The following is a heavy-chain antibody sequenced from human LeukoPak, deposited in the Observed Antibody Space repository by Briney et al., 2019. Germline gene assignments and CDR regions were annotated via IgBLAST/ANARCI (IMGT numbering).Heavy chain of an antibody. CDR2: ISYDGSNK. Sequence: GGSLRLSCAASGFTFSSYGMHWVRQAPGKGLEWVAVISYDGSNKYYADSVKGRFTISRDNSKNTLYLQMNSLRAEDTAVYYCAKEARLHYDILTGYYITGFDYWGQGTLVTVSS. CDR3: AKEARLHYDILTGYYITGFDY. J-gene: IGHJ4*02. CDR1: GFTFSSYG. D-gene: IGHD3-9*01. V-gene: IGHV3-30*18.